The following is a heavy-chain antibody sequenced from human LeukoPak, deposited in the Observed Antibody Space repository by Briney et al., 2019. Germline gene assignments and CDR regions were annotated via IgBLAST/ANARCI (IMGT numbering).Heavy chain of an antibody. V-gene: IGHV1-3*01. CDR2: MNAGNGNT. D-gene: IGHD2-15*01. Sequence: GASVKVSCKASGYIFTDYAIHWLRQAPGQRPEWMGWMNAGNGNTKYSQKFQGRITLIRDTSAATAYMELSSPRHDDLAVYYCARGRGTSGSNRDFYYYYYMDVWGKGTTVTVSS. CDR3: ARGRGTSGSNRDFYYYYYMDV. J-gene: IGHJ6*03. CDR1: GYIFTDYA.